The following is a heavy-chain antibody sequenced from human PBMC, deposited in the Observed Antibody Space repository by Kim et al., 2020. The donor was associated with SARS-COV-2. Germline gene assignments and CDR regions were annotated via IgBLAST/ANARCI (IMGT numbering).Heavy chain of an antibody. D-gene: IGHD3-10*01. CDR3: ARGHRRTLRLYGSGSLFDY. V-gene: IGHV4-34*01. J-gene: IGHJ4*02. Sequence: SRVTISVDTSKNQFSLKLSSVTAADTAVYYCARGHRRTLRLYGSGSLFDYWGQGTLVTVSS.